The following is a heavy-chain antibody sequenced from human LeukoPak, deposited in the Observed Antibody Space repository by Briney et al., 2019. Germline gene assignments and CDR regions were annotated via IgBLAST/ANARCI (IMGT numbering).Heavy chain of an antibody. J-gene: IGHJ4*02. D-gene: IGHD6-13*01. CDR1: GYTFTSYY. Sequence: ASVKVSCKASGYTFTSYYMHWVRQAPGQGLEWMGIINPSGGSTSYAQKFQGRVTMTRETSPSTVYMELGSLRSEDTAVYYCARASPAAAGRGLGGGSNFDYWGQGTLVTVSS. V-gene: IGHV1-46*01. CDR2: INPSGGST. CDR3: ARASPAAAGRGLGGGSNFDY.